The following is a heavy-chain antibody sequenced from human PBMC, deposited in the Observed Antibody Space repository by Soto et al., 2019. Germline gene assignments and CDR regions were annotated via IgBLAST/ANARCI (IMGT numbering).Heavy chain of an antibody. V-gene: IGHV4-39*01. CDR2: IYYSGST. J-gene: IGHJ3*02. CDR3: ARPRHYKDKDAFDI. CDR1: CGSISSSSYY. D-gene: IGHD4-4*01. Sequence: PSETLCLTCTVSCGSISSSSYYWGWIRQPPGKGLEWIGSIYYSGSTYYNPSLKSRVTISVDTSKNQFSLKLSSVTAADTAVYYCARPRHYKDKDAFDIWDQGTMVTVS.